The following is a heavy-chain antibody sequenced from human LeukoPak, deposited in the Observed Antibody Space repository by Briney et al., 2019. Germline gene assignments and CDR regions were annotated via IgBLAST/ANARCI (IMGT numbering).Heavy chain of an antibody. Sequence: GGSLRLSCAASGFTFSSYGMHWVRQAPGKGLEWVAFIRYDGSNKNYADSVKGRFTISRDNSKNTLYLQMNSLRVEDAAVYYCAREYYDSGSYSGNFDYWGQGTLVTVSS. J-gene: IGHJ4*02. CDR2: IRYDGSNK. D-gene: IGHD3-10*01. V-gene: IGHV3-30*02. CDR3: AREYYDSGSYSGNFDY. CDR1: GFTFSSYG.